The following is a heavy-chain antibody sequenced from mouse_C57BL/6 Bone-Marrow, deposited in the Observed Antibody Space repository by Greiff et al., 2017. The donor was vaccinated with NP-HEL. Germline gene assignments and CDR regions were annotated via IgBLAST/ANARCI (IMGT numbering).Heavy chain of an antibody. CDR2: IGPGSGST. J-gene: IGHJ4*01. Sequence: VQLQQSGAELVKPGASVKISCKASGYTFTDFYINWVKPRPGQGLEWIGKIGPGSGSTYYNGKFKGKATLTADKSSSTAYMQLSSLTSEDSAVYFCAISVGPHYYAMDYWGQGTSVTVSS. V-gene: IGHV1-77*01. CDR1: GYTFTDFY. CDR3: AISVGPHYYAMDY.